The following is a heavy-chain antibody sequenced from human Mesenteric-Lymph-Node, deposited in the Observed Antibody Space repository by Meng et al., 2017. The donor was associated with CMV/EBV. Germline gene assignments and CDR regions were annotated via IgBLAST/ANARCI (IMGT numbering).Heavy chain of an antibody. CDR2: ISTSSSYI. CDR1: GFTFSSYA. V-gene: IGHV3-23*05. CDR3: AKTQLYCSSTSCSPNYGLDV. Sequence: GESLKISCAASGFTFSSYAMSWVRQAPGKGLEWVSCISTSSSYIYYADSVKGRFTISRDNSKNTLYLQMSSLRAEDTAVYYCAKTQLYCSSTSCSPNYGLDVWGQGTTVTVSS. D-gene: IGHD2-2*01. J-gene: IGHJ6*02.